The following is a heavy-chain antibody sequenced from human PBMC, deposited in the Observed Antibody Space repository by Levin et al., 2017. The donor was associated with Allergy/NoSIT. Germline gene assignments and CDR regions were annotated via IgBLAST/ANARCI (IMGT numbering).Heavy chain of an antibody. CDR3: AKDYGIVVVVAENWFDP. CDR2: ISGSGGST. V-gene: IGHV3-23*01. J-gene: IGHJ5*02. Sequence: PGGSLRLSCAASGFTFSSYAMSWVRQAPGKGLEWVSAISGSGGSTYYADSVKGRFTISRDNSKNTLYLQMNSLRAEDTAVYYCAKDYGIVVVVAENWFDPWGQGTLVTVSS. CDR1: GFTFSSYA. D-gene: IGHD2-15*01.